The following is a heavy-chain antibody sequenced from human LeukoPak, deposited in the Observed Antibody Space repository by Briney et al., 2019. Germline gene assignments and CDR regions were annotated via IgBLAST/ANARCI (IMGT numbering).Heavy chain of an antibody. CDR3: ARAKPADFDL. CDR1: GFTFSAYA. Sequence: GGSLRLSCAASGFTFSAYAMNWVRQAPGKGLVWVSRVKEDGRETDYADSVKGRFTLSRDNAKNTVYLQMNNLRAEDTAVYHCARAKPADFDLWGRGTLVTVSS. CDR2: VKEDGRET. V-gene: IGHV3-74*01. J-gene: IGHJ2*01.